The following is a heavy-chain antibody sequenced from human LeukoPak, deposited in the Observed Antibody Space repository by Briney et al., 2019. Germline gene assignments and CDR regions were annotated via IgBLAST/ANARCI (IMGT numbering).Heavy chain of an antibody. J-gene: IGHJ4*02. CDR2: INTNTGNP. D-gene: IGHD3-10*01. CDR1: GYTFKYA. CDR3: AGRGERALDY. Sequence: ASVKVSCKASGYTFKYAMNWVRQAPGQGLEWMGWINTNTGNPTYAQGFTGRFVFSLDTSVSTSYLQISSLKAEDTAIYYCAGRGERALDYWGQGTLATVSS. V-gene: IGHV7-4-1*02.